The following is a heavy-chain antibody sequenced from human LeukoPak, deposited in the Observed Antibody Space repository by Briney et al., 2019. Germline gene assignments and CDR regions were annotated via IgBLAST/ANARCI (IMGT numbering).Heavy chain of an antibody. V-gene: IGHV4-59*01. J-gene: IGHJ4*02. CDR1: GGSFSGYY. Sequence: PSETLSLTCAVYGGSFSGYYWSWIRQPPGKGLEWIGNTYDSGITNYNPSLKSRVTILLDTSKNQFSLRLSSVTAADTAMYYCTRGYSGSGSYYYYFDYWGQGTLVTVSS. CDR2: TYDSGIT. D-gene: IGHD3-10*01. CDR3: TRGYSGSGSYYYYFDY.